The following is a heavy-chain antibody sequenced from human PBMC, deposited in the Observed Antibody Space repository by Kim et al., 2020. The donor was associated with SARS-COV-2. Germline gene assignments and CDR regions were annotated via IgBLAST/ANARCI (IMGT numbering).Heavy chain of an antibody. CDR3: AKGDYGGNCLMYDY. Sequence: GGSLRLSCAASGFTFSSYAMSWVRQAPGKGLEWVSVIYSGGSSTYYADSVKARFTISRDNSKNTLYLQMNSLRAEDTAVYYCAKGDYGGNCLMYDYWGQGTLVTVSS. CDR1: GFTFSSYA. V-gene: IGHV3-23*03. J-gene: IGHJ4*02. D-gene: IGHD4-17*01. CDR2: IYSGGSST.